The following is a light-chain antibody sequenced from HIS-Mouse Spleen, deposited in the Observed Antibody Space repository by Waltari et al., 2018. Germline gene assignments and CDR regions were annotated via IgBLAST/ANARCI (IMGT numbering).Light chain of an antibody. CDR3: QVWDSSSDHVV. J-gene: IGLJ2*01. Sequence: SYVLTQPPSVSVAPGKTARITCGGNNIGSKSVHWYQQKPGQAPVLVVYDDSDRPSGTPERFSGSNAGNTATLTIRRVEAGDEADYYCQVWDSSSDHVVFGGGTKLTVL. V-gene: IGLV3-21*03. CDR1: NIGSKS. CDR2: DDS.